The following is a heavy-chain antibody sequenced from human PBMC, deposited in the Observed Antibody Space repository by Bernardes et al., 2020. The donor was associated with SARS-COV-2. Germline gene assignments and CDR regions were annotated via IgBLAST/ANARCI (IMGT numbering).Heavy chain of an antibody. D-gene: IGHD2-15*01. Sequence: GGSLRLSCAASGFTFSSYAMNWVRQAPGKGLEWVSYISSSGRTIYYADAVKGLFTISRDNAKTSWYLQMNSMRAEDTAGYYCARECAQGGGRCSNFDYWGQGTLVTGPS. CDR3: ARECAQGGGRCSNFDY. CDR2: ISSSGRTI. V-gene: IGHV3-48*03. CDR1: GFTFSSYA. J-gene: IGHJ4*02.